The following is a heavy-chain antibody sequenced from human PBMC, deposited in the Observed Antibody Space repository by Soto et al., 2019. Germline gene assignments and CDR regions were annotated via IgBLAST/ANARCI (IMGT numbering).Heavy chain of an antibody. CDR3: AMLGGWSGGSNDMDV. J-gene: IGHJ6*02. V-gene: IGHV3-72*01. CDR2: IRRKANSYTT. CDR1: GLIFSDYH. Sequence: EVQLVESGGGLVQPGGSLRLSCAASGLIFSDYHMDLVRQAPGKGLEWVSRIRRKANSYTTEYAASVKGRFTISRDDSKNSLYLQMNSLKTEDTAVYYCAMLGGWSGGSNDMDVWGQGTTVTVSS. D-gene: IGHD6-19*01.